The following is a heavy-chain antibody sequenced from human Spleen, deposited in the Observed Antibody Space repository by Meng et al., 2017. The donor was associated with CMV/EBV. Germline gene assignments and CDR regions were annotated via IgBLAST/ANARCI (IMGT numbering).Heavy chain of an antibody. D-gene: IGHD3-10*01. CDR3: AKGNYGMDV. CDR2: ISSSGSTI. Sequence: LSLTCAASGFTFSSYEMNWVRQAPGKGLEWVSYISSSGSTIYYADSVKGRFTISRDNAKNTLCLQMNSLRAEDTAVYYCAKGNYGMDVWGQGTTVTVSS. J-gene: IGHJ6*02. V-gene: IGHV3-48*03. CDR1: GFTFSSYE.